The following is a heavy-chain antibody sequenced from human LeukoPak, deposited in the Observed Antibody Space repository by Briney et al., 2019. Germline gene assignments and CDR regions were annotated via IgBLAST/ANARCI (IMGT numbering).Heavy chain of an antibody. CDR3: ARERAYYYFDY. CDR2: VVGNGGTT. Sequence: GGSLRLSCAASGFTFTTYTIHWVRQTPGKGLEYVSAVVGNGGTTYYANSVKGRFTISRDNSKNTVYLQMGSLRAEDTAVYYCARERAYYYFDYWGQGALVTVSS. CDR1: GFTFTTYT. V-gene: IGHV3-64*01. J-gene: IGHJ4*02. D-gene: IGHD2-21*01.